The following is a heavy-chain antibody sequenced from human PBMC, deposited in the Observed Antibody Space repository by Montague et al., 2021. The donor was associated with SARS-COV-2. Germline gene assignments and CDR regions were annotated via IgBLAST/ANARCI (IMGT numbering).Heavy chain of an antibody. V-gene: IGHV4-34*01. CDR2: INHSGST. Sequence: SETLSLTCAVYGGSFSGYYWSWIRQPPGKGLEWIGEINHSGSTNYNPSLKSRVTISVDTSKNQLSLKLSSVTAADTAAYYCARGRRILLWFGELLSGGDYYGMDVWGQGTTVTVSS. CDR1: GGSFSGYY. J-gene: IGHJ6*02. D-gene: IGHD3-10*01. CDR3: ARGRRILLWFGELLSGGDYYGMDV.